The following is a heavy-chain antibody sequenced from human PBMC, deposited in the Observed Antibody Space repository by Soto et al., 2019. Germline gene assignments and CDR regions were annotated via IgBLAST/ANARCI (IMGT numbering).Heavy chain of an antibody. D-gene: IGHD3-10*01. CDR3: ARGSMDPGVIISSYFDY. J-gene: IGHJ4*02. V-gene: IGHV4-31*03. CDR2: IYYSGST. Sequence: QVQLQESGPGLVKPSQTLSLTCTVSGGSISRGGYYWSWIRQHPGKGLEWIGYIYYSGSTYYNPSLKSRVTTSVDTSKNQFSLKLSSVTAADTAVYYCARGSMDPGVIISSYFDYWGQGPLVTVSS. CDR1: GGSISRGGYY.